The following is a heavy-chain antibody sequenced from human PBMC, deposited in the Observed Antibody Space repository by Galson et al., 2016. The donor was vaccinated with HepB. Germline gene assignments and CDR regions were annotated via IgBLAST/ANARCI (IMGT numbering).Heavy chain of an antibody. D-gene: IGHD3-10*01. V-gene: IGHV3-49*04. CDR2: IRSKAYGGTT. J-gene: IGHJ6*02. CDR1: GITFGDYG. Sequence: SLRLSCATSGITFGDYGMSWVRQAPGKGLEWLGFIRSKAYGGTTEYAASVKGRFTISRDDSKSIAYLQMNSLRSEDTAVYYCAKSSRDLCCYDMDVWGQGTTVTVSS. CDR3: AKSSRDLCCYDMDV.